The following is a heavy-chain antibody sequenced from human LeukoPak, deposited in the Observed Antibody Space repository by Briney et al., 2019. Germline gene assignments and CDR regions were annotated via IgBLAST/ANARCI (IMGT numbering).Heavy chain of an antibody. J-gene: IGHJ3*02. CDR2: INPSGGST. D-gene: IGHD3-22*01. CDR3: ARASYYYDSSGYLKGAFDI. V-gene: IGHV1-46*01. CDR1: GYTFTSYY. Sequence: ASVKVSCKASGYTFTSYYMHWVRQAPGQGLEWMGIINPSGGSTSYAQKFQGRVTMTRDMSTSTVYMELSSLRSEDTAVYYCARASYYYDSSGYLKGAFDIWGQGTMVTVSS.